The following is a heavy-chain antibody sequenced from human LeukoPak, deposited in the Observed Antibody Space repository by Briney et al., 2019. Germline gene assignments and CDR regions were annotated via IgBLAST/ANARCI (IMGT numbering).Heavy chain of an antibody. CDR3: ATSDRFNGELDY. V-gene: IGHV1-24*01. CDR2: FDPEDGET. D-gene: IGHD3-10*01. Sequence: ASVKVSCKASGGTFSSYAISWVRQAPGQGLEWMGGFDPEDGETIYAQKFQGRVTMTEDTSADTAYMELSSLRSEDTAVYYCATSDRFNGELDYWGQGTLVTVSS. CDR1: GGTFSSYA. J-gene: IGHJ4*02.